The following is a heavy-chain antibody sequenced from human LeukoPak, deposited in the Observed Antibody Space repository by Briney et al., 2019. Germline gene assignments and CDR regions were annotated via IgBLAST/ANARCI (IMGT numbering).Heavy chain of an antibody. J-gene: IGHJ4*02. Sequence: GGSLRLSCEASGFTFSSYPMHWVRQAPGRGLAYVSRISSNGGTTFYADSVKGRFTISRDNSKNTLYLQMGSLRAEDMAVYYCARSSGSYGPFDYWGQGTLVTVSS. CDR3: ARSSGSYGPFDY. D-gene: IGHD1-26*01. CDR2: ISSNGGTT. V-gene: IGHV3-64*02. CDR1: GFTFSSYP.